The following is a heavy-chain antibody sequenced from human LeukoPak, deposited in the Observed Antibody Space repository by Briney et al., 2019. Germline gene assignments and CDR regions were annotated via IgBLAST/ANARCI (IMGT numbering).Heavy chain of an antibody. CDR2: ITDSGSST. CDR3: AKSSTSQRGYYGMDV. CDR1: GFTFSNYA. V-gene: IGHV3-23*01. J-gene: IGHJ6*02. D-gene: IGHD6-25*01. Sequence: GGSLRLSCSASGFTFSNYAMSWVRQAQGKGLEWVSFITDSGSSTYYADSVKGRFTISRDSSKNTLSLQMNSLRVEDTGVYFCAKSSTSQRGYYGMDVWGQGTTVTVSS.